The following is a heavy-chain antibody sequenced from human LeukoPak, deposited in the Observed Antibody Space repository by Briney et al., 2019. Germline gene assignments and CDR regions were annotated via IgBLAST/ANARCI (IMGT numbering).Heavy chain of an antibody. J-gene: IGHJ4*02. CDR1: GFTFSHAW. V-gene: IGHV3-15*01. Sequence: PGGSLTLSCAASGFTFSHAWMSWVRQAPGKGLEWVGLIKNKPDGGTTDYAAPVQGRFTISRDDSKNTLSLQMNSLKAEDTAVYYCTVVNYGSGSYPLGYWGQGTLVTVSS. CDR2: IKNKPDGGTT. CDR3: TVVNYGSGSYPLGY. D-gene: IGHD3-10*01.